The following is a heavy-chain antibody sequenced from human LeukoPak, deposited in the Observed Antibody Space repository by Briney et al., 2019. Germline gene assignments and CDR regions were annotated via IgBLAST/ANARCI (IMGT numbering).Heavy chain of an antibody. CDR3: ARFGGTVTPGAHYYYYYMDV. CDR2: ICTSGST. V-gene: IGHV4-4*07. CDR1: GGSISSYY. J-gene: IGHJ6*03. Sequence: PSETLSLTCTVSGGSISSYYWSWIRQPTGKGLEWIGRICTSGSTNYNPSLKSRVTMSVDTSKNQFSLKLSSVTAADTAVYYCARFGGTVTPGAHYYYYYMDVWGKGTTVTVSS. D-gene: IGHD4-11*01.